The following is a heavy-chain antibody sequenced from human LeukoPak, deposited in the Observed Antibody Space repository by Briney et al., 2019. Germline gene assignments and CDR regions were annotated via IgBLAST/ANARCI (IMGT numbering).Heavy chain of an antibody. CDR2: IRYDGSNK. D-gene: IGHD3-10*01. J-gene: IGHJ4*02. Sequence: GGSLRLSCAASGFTFSSYGMHWVRQAPGKGLEWVAFIRYDGSNKYYADSVKGRFTISRDNSKNTLYLQMNSLRAEDTAVYYCAKDQYYYGSGKHGGDYWGQGTLVTVSS. CDR1: GFTFSSYG. CDR3: AKDQYYYGSGKHGGDY. V-gene: IGHV3-30*02.